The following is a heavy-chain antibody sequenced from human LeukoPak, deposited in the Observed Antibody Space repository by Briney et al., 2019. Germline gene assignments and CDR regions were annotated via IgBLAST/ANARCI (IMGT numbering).Heavy chain of an antibody. V-gene: IGHV3-48*04. Sequence: GGSLRLSCAASGFTFSSYAMYWVRQAPGKGLEWVSFISSSSSTIYYADSVKGRFTISRDNAKNSLYLQMNSLRAEDTAVYYCARDRGGSYSAIDYWGQGTLVTVSS. CDR1: GFTFSSYA. CDR3: ARDRGGSYSAIDY. J-gene: IGHJ4*02. D-gene: IGHD1-26*01. CDR2: ISSSSSTI.